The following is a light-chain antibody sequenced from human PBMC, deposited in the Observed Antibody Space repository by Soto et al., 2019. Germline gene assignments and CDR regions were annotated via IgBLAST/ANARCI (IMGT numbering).Light chain of an antibody. J-gene: IGKJ2*01. V-gene: IGKV3-20*01. Sequence: ESVLTQSPGTLSLSPGERATLSCRASQTVSSKYLTWYQQKPGQAPRLLIYGASIRATGIPDRFSGSRSGADFTLTIIKLEPEDFAVYYCQQFDDSPPAFTFGQGTKLEI. CDR2: GAS. CDR3: QQFDDSPPAFT. CDR1: QTVSSKY.